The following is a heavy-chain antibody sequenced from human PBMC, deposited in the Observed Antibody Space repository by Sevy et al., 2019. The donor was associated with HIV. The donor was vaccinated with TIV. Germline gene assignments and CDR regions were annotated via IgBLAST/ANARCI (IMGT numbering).Heavy chain of an antibody. CDR3: ARDRAWIQLWLPSYYYYGMDV. D-gene: IGHD5-18*01. J-gene: IGHJ6*02. Sequence: GGSLRLSCAASGFTFSSYSMNWVRQAPGKGLEWVSYISSSSSTIYYADSVKGRFTTSRDNAKNSLYLQMNSVRAEDTAVYYCARDRAWIQLWLPSYYYYGMDVWGQGTTVTVSS. CDR2: ISSSSSTI. V-gene: IGHV3-48*01. CDR1: GFTFSSYS.